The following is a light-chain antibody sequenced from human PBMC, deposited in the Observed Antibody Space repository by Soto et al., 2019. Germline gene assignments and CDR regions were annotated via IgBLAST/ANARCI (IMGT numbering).Light chain of an antibody. J-gene: IGKJ1*01. Sequence: DIQMTQSPSSLSASLGDRVTMTCRASQGIGNYLAWYQQKPGKVPKLLIYTSSTLQSGVPSRFSGSGSGTDFTLTISSLQPEDVAAYYCQKYDNVPTVGQGTKVDIK. CDR3: QKYDNVPT. CDR2: TSS. CDR1: QGIGNY. V-gene: IGKV1-27*01.